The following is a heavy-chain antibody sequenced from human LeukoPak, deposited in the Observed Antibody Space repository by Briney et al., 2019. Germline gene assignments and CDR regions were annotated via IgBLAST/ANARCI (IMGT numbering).Heavy chain of an antibody. CDR1: GFTFSSYW. D-gene: IGHD3-22*01. CDR3: AMDRVVFTD. CDR2: IKQDGTEK. V-gene: IGHV3-7*04. J-gene: IGHJ4*02. Sequence: GGSLRLSCAASGFTFSSYWMTWVRQAPGKGLEWVANIKQDGTEKYYVDSVKGRFTISRDNAQNSLYLQMNGLRAEDTAVYYCAMDRVVFTDWGQGTLVTVSS.